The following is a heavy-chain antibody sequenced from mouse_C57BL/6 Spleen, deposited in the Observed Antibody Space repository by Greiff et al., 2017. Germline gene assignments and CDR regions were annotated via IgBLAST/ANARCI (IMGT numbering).Heavy chain of an antibody. CDR3: AREGAYYSNSWFAY. Sequence: VKLMESGAELVKPGASVKLSCKASGYTFTSYWMHWVKQRPGQGLEWIGMIHPNSGSTNYNEKFKSKATLTVDKSSSTAYMQLSSLTSEDSAVYYCAREGAYYSNSWFAYWGQGTLVTVSA. D-gene: IGHD2-5*01. J-gene: IGHJ3*01. CDR1: GYTFTSYW. V-gene: IGHV1-64*01. CDR2: IHPNSGST.